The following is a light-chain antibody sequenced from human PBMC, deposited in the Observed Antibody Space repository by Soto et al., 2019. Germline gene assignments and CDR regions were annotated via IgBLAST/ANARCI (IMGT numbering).Light chain of an antibody. CDR3: QQYNSYSWT. CDR2: DAS. CDR1: QGIRND. Sequence: AIQMTQSPSSLSGSVGDRVTITCRASQGIRNDLGWYQQTPGKAPKLLIYDASSLESGVPSRFSGSGSGTEFTLTISSLQPDDFATYYCQQYNSYSWTFGQGTKVDIK. J-gene: IGKJ1*01. V-gene: IGKV1-13*02.